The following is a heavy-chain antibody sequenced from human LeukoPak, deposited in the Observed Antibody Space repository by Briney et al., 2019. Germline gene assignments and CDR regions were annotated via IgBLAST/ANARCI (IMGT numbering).Heavy chain of an antibody. D-gene: IGHD6-6*01. Sequence: AISWXRQAPGQGLEWMGGIIPIFGTANYAQKFQGRVTITTDESTSTAYMELSSLRSEDTAVYYCARDGGQYSSSSGFDYWGQGTLVTVSS. V-gene: IGHV1-69*05. J-gene: IGHJ4*02. CDR1: A. CDR3: ARDGGQYSSSSGFDY. CDR2: IIPIFGTA.